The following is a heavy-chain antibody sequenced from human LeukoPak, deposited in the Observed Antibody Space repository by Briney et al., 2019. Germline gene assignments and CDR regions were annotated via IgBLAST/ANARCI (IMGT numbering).Heavy chain of an antibody. V-gene: IGHV4-39*07. J-gene: IGHJ4*02. CDR2: IYYSGST. Sequence: SKTLSLTCTVSGGSISSSSYYWGWIRQPPGKGPEWIGSIYYSGSTYYNPSLKSRVTISVDTSKNQFSLKLSSVTAADTAVYYCARDPHYYYDSSGYRGGWGQGTLVTVSS. D-gene: IGHD3-22*01. CDR1: GGSISSSSYY. CDR3: ARDPHYYYDSSGYRGG.